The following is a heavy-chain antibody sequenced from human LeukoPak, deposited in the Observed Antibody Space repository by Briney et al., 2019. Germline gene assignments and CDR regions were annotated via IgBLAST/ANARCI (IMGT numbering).Heavy chain of an antibody. CDR2: ISYDGSNK. CDR1: GFTFGDHA. D-gene: IGHD6-19*01. CDR3: ARVSGSGWYADY. V-gene: IGHV3-30*04. Sequence: GGSLRLSCTGSGFTFGDHAMSWVRQAPGKGLEWVAVISYDGSNKYYADSVKGRFTISRDNSKNTLYLQMNSLRAEDTAVYYCARVSGSGWYADYWGQGTLVTVSS. J-gene: IGHJ4*02.